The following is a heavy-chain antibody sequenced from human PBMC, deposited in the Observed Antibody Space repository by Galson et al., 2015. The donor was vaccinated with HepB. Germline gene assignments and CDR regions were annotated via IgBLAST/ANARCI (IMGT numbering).Heavy chain of an antibody. D-gene: IGHD2-2*01. J-gene: IGHJ6*03. CDR3: ARAVPAARYYYYYYMDV. V-gene: IGHV1-8*01. CDR1: GYTFTSYD. CDR2: MNPNSGNT. Sequence: SVKVSCKASGYTFTSYDINWVRQATGQGLEWMGWMNPNSGNTGYAQKFQGRVTMTRNTSISTAYMELSSLRSEDTAVYYCARAVPAARYYYYYYMDVWGKGTTVTVSS.